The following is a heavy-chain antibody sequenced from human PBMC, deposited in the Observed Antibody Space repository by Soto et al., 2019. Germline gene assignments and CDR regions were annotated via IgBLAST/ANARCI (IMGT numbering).Heavy chain of an antibody. V-gene: IGHV3-30*03. CDR3: ARETIASRSPYDY. CDR2: VPKDGFNV. J-gene: IGHJ4*02. D-gene: IGHD2-21*01. CDR1: GFTFNSYF. Sequence: VQLVESGGGVVQPGTSLRLSCEASGFTFNSYFMNWVRQVPGKGPEWVAAVPKDGFNVYYADSVKGRFTISRDNSKNAVYLQMNGLRADDTGLYYCARETIASRSPYDYWGQGTLVTVSS.